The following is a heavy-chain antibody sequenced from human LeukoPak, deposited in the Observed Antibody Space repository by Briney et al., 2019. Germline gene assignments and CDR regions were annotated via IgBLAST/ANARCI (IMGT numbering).Heavy chain of an antibody. J-gene: IGHJ3*02. CDR3: AADTSRIAAAGTIAFDT. CDR1: GFTFTSSA. CDR2: IVVGSGNT. V-gene: IGHV1-58*02. D-gene: IGHD6-13*01. Sequence: SVKVSCKASGFTFTSSAMQWVRQARGQRLEWIGWIVVGSGNTNYAQKFQERVTITRDMSTSTAYMELSSLRSEDTAVYYCAADTSRIAAAGTIAFDTWGQGTMVTVSS.